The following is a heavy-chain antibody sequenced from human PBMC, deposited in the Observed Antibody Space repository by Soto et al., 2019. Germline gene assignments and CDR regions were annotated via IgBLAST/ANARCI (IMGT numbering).Heavy chain of an antibody. CDR1: DFSFTSHG. CDR3: AIYHLELFRFDY. J-gene: IGHJ4*02. Sequence: QIQLVQSGPEVKKPGASMKVSCKAYDFSFTSHGISWVRQAPGQGLVWMGWISLYNGNTNYAQQFQGRVTMTTDTSTSTAYMELRSLRSDDTAMYFCAIYHLELFRFDYWGQGTLVTVSS. V-gene: IGHV1-18*04. CDR2: ISLYNGNT. D-gene: IGHD2-2*01.